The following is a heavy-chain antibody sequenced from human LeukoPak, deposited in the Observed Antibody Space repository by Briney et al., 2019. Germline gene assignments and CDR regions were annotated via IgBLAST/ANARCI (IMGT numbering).Heavy chain of an antibody. J-gene: IGHJ4*02. CDR3: SRHRVDSRSYYADFDC. V-gene: IGHV3-23*01. CDR2: ISGSGENT. D-gene: IGHD3-22*01. CDR1: GFTFSSYA. Sequence: GGSLRLSCAASGFTFSSYALTWLRQAPGKGLAWVSTISGSGENTDYADSVKGRFTISRDNSKNTLYLQMNSLRAEDTAVYYCSRHRVDSRSYYADFDCWGQGTLVTVSS.